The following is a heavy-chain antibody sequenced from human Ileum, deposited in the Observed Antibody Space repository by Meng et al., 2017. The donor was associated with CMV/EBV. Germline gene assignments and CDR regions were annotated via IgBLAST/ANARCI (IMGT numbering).Heavy chain of an antibody. CDR3: ARNVGFYSSQIAY. V-gene: IGHV4-39*07. J-gene: IGHJ4*02. D-gene: IGHD3-3*01. CDR1: GGSTNSSTYY. CDR2: VYYSGTT. Sequence: QCRDAGPVPVKPSETLSLTCTASGGSTNSSTYYWGWIRQPPGKGLEWIGSVYYSGTTYYNPSLKSRVNMSIDTSKNRFSLKLSSATAADTAVYYCARNVGFYSSQIAYWGQGALVTVSS.